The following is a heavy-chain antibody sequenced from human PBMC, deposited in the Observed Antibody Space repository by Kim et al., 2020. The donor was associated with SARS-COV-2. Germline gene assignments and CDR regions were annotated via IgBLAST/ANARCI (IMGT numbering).Heavy chain of an antibody. D-gene: IGHD2-15*01. Sequence: GGSLRLSCAASGFPFSNAWMSWVRQIPGKGLEWVSRIKSKSDGETRDYAAPVKGRFIISRDDSKNTLYLEMNSLNTEDTAVYYCITDHISFTPRGYCSGDLCYRGQWGQGTLVTVSS. CDR1: GFPFSNAW. V-gene: IGHV3-15*01. CDR3: ITDHISFTPRGYCSGDLCYRGQ. J-gene: IGHJ4*02. CDR2: IKSKSDGETR.